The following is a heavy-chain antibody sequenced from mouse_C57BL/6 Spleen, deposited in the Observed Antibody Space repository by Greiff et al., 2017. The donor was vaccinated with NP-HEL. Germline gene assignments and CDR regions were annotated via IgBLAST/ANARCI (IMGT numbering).Heavy chain of an antibody. CDR2: INPSNGGT. CDR1: GYTFTSYW. D-gene: IGHD1-1*01. V-gene: IGHV1-53*01. Sequence: QVHVKQPGTELVKPGASVKLSCKASGYTFTSYWMHWVKQRPGQGLEWIGNINPSNGGTNYNEKFKSKATLTVDKSSSTAYMQLSSLTSEDSAVYYCASPITTVVAELGRFDYWGQGTTLTVSS. CDR3: ASPITTVVAELGRFDY. J-gene: IGHJ2*01.